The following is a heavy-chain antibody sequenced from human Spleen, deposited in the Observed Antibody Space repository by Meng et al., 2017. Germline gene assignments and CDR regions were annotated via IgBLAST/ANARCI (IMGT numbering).Heavy chain of an antibody. Sequence: ASVKVSCKASGYTFTGYYMHWLRQAPGQGLEWMGRIDPNNDHTQYAQNFQGRVTMTSDTSISTVYMELNGLRSDDTAVYYGARDEDISAAGKLFGDYWGQGTLVTVSS. CDR3: ARDEDISAAGKLFGDY. CDR2: IDPNNDHT. V-gene: IGHV1-2*06. J-gene: IGHJ4*02. D-gene: IGHD6-13*01. CDR1: GYTFTGYY.